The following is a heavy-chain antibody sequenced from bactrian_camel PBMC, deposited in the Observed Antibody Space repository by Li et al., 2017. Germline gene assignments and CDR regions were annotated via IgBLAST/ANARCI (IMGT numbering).Heavy chain of an antibody. V-gene: IGHV3S55*01. CDR1: GFTTDNFE. CDR3: AAGTRAWTGALCAVFRSRFAH. Sequence: QLVESGGGSVEAGGSLRLSCTVSGFTTDNFEMGWYRQAPGDECELVADIESDGTKYYRDSVKGRFTVSRDNAKSTVYLQMNSLKPEDTAMYYCAAGTRAWTGALCAVFRSRFAHWGQGTQVTVS. J-gene: IGHJ4*01. D-gene: IGHD3*01. CDR2: IESDGTK.